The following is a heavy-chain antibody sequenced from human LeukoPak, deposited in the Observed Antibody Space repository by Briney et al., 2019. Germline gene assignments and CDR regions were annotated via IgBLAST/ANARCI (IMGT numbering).Heavy chain of an antibody. Sequence: SVKVSCKASGGTFSSYAISWVRQAPGQGLEWMRRIIPILGIANYAQKFQGGVTITADKSTSTAYMELSSLRSEDTAVYYCARDKYSSSWYWSDYWGQGTLVTVSS. J-gene: IGHJ4*02. D-gene: IGHD6-13*01. CDR3: ARDKYSSSWYWSDY. V-gene: IGHV1-69*04. CDR2: IIPILGIA. CDR1: GGTFSSYA.